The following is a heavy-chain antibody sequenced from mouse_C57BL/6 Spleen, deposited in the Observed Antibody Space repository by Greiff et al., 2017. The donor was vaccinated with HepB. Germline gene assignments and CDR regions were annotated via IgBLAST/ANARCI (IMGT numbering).Heavy chain of an antibody. V-gene: IGHV1-80*01. Sequence: QVQLQQSGAELVKPGASVKISCKASGYAFSSYWMNWVKQRPGKGLEWIGQIYPGDGDTNYNGKFKGKATLTADKSSSTAYMQLSSLTSEDSAVYFCAREAYEGYAMDYWGQGTSVTVSS. CDR3: AREAYEGYAMDY. CDR1: GYAFSSYW. D-gene: IGHD1-1*01. J-gene: IGHJ4*01. CDR2: IYPGDGDT.